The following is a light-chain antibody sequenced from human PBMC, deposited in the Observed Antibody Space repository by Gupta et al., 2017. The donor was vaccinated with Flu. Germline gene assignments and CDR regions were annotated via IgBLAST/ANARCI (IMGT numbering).Light chain of an antibody. CDR1: QSVKGA. V-gene: IGKV3-11*01. CDR3: QQRDNWPLT. Sequence: EVVLTQSPATLSLSPGERATLSCRASQSVKGALAWYQQTPGQAPRLLVYDASNRAAGIPVKFSGSGSGTDFTLTISILEPEDFAVYYCQQRDNWPLTFGGGTKVEIK. CDR2: DAS. J-gene: IGKJ4*01.